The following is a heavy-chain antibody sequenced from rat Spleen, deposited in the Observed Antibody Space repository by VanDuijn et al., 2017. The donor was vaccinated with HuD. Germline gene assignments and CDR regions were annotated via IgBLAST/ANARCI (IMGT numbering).Heavy chain of an antibody. CDR3: VRHYYDGGYYYFDY. Sequence: EVQLVESGGGLVQPGRSLKLSCAASGFTFNNYWMTWVRQAPKKGLEWVATISTGGGDTYYRDSVRGRFTISRDNAENTQYLQMDSLRSEDTATYYCVRHYYDGGYYYFDYWGQGVMVTVSS. CDR2: ISTGGGDT. V-gene: IGHV5S13*01. CDR1: GFTFNNYW. J-gene: IGHJ2*01. D-gene: IGHD1-12*02.